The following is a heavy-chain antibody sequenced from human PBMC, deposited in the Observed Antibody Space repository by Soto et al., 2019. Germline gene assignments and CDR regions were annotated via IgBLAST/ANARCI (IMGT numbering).Heavy chain of an antibody. CDR2: ISSSSSYI. D-gene: IGHD2-2*01. J-gene: IGHJ6*02. CDR3: ARQFEVVPAAIIHYYYYGMDV. CDR1: GFTFSSYS. Sequence: PGGSLRLSCAASGFTFSSYSMNWVRQAPGKGLEWVSSISSSSSYIYYADSVKGRFTISRDNAKNSLYLQMNSLRAEDTAVYYCARQFEVVPAAIIHYYYYGMDVWGQGTTATVP. V-gene: IGHV3-21*01.